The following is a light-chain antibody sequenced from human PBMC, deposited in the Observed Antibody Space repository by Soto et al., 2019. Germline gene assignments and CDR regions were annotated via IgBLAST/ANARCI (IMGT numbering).Light chain of an antibody. CDR1: QDISNY. Sequence: DIQMTQSPSSLSASVGDRVTITCQASQDISNYLNWYQQKPGKVPKLLIYDASHLETGVPSRFSGGGSGTDFTFTITSLQPEDVATYYCQQYHNRPTTFGQGTRLEIK. J-gene: IGKJ5*01. CDR3: QQYHNRPTT. CDR2: DAS. V-gene: IGKV1-33*01.